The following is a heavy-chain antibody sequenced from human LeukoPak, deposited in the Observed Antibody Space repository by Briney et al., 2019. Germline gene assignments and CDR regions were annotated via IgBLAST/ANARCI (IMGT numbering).Heavy chain of an antibody. V-gene: IGHV4-30-2*01. CDR2: IYHSGST. CDR1: GGSISSGGYS. J-gene: IGHJ4*02. Sequence: SQTLSLTCAVSGGSISSGGYSWSWIRQPPGKGLEWIGYIYHSGSTYYNPSLKSRVTISVDRSKNQFPLKLSSVTAADTAVYYCASKRDTIFGVAIDYWGQGTLVTVSS. CDR3: ASKRDTIFGVAIDY. D-gene: IGHD3-3*01.